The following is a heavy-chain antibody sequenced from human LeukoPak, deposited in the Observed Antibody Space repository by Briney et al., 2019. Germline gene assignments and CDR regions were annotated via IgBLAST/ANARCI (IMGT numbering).Heavy chain of an antibody. J-gene: IGHJ3*02. V-gene: IGHV4-59*08. Sequence: SETLSLTCTVSGGSISGHHWTWIRQPPGTGLEWIEYFYDSGDFNYNPSLKSRVTIWMDMSNNQFSLTMSSVTAADTAMYYCARLLRPGGRKGDAFDIWGQGTLVTASS. CDR2: FYDSGDF. CDR3: ARLLRPGGRKGDAFDI. D-gene: IGHD1-26*01. CDR1: GGSISGHH.